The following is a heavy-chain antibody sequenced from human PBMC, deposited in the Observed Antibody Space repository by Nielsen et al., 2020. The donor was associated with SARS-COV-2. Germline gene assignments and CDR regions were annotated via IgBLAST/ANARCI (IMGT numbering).Heavy chain of an antibody. CDR1: GFTFSSYG. V-gene: IGHV3-30*03. CDR3: ARAAGGSSGAFDI. J-gene: IGHJ3*02. CDR2: ISYDGSNK. Sequence: GESLKISCAASGFTFSSYGMHWVRQAPGKGLEWVAVISYDGSNKYYADSVKGRFTISRDNSKNTLYLQMNSLRAEDTAVYYCARAAGGSSGAFDIWGQGTMVTVSS. D-gene: IGHD3-10*01.